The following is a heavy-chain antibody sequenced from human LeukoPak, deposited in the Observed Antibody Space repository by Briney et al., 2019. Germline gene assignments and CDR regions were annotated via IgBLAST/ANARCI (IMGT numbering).Heavy chain of an antibody. CDR2: INPNSGGT. V-gene: IGHV1-2*02. CDR1: GYTFAGYY. D-gene: IGHD6-13*01. Sequence: ASVKVSCKASGYTFAGYYMHWVRQAPGQGLEWMGWINPNSGGTSYAQKFQGRVTMTRDTSITTAYMELSSLTSDDTAVYYCARKGPNSSNWYYFDYWGQGTLVTVSS. J-gene: IGHJ4*02. CDR3: ARKGPNSSNWYYFDY.